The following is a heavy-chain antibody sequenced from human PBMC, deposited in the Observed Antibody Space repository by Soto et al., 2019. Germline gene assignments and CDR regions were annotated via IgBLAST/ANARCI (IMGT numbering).Heavy chain of an antibody. D-gene: IGHD2-21*02. CDR3: VHSRCGGDCLQSYSSHYYYGMDI. Sequence: QITLKESGPTLVKPTQTLTLTCTFSGFSLSTGGMGVGWIRQPPGRALEWLALIYWDGDRRYSPSLMNRLTTANDTSKNQVVLTMTNMHPVDTATYYCVHSRCGGDCLQSYSSHYYYGMDIWGQGTTVTVSS. CDR1: GFSLSTGGMG. CDR2: IYWDGDR. J-gene: IGHJ6*02. V-gene: IGHV2-5*02.